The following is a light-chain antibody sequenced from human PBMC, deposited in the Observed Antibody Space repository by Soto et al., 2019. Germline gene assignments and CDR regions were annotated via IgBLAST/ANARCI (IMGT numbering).Light chain of an antibody. CDR3: AAWDDSLNCWV. V-gene: IGLV1-44*01. Sequence: QSVLTQPPSASGTPGQRVTISCSGSSSNIGSKTVNWYQQLPGTAPKVLIYSNTQRPSGVPDRFSGSKSGTSASLAIIGLQSEDEADYYCAAWDDSLNCWVFGGGTKLTVL. CDR2: SNT. J-gene: IGLJ3*02. CDR1: SSNIGSKT.